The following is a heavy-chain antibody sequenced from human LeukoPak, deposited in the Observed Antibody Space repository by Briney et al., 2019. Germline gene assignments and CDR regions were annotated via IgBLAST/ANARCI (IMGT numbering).Heavy chain of an antibody. J-gene: IGHJ4*02. CDR3: ARAAITHQASFDY. D-gene: IGHD2-21*01. Sequence: ASVKVSCKASGYTFANYAIHWVRQAPGQRFEWMGWINAGNANTKYSQKFQGRVTFTRDTSASTAYMELSSLRSEDTAVYYCARAAITHQASFDYWGQGTLVTVSS. CDR2: INAGNANT. V-gene: IGHV1-3*01. CDR1: GYTFANYA.